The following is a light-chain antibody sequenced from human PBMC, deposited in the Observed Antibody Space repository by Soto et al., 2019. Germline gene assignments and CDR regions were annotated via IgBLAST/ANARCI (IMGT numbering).Light chain of an antibody. CDR1: QSISSW. J-gene: IGKJ3*01. CDR3: QHYNSYSMT. CDR2: KAS. Sequence: DIQMTQSPSTLSASVGDRVTITCRASQSISSWLAWYQQKPGKAPKLLIYKASSLESGAPSRFSGSGSGTEFTLTISSLQPDDFATYYCQHYNSYSMTFGPGTKVDI. V-gene: IGKV1-5*03.